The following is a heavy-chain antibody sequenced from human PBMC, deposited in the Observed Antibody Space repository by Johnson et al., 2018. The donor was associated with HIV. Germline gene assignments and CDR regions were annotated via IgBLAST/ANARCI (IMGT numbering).Heavy chain of an antibody. J-gene: IGHJ3*02. Sequence: QVQLVASGGGVVLPGRSLRLSCAASGFTFSNYAVHCVRQAPGKGLAWVAVMSSDGFNKYYADTVQGRFTISRDNSKNTLYLQMNSLRAEDTAVYYCARDQGGSSMRWLQSTGFAFDIWGQGTMLTVSS. CDR3: ARDQGGSSMRWLQSTGFAFDI. D-gene: IGHD5-24*01. CDR1: GFTFSNYA. V-gene: IGHV3-30*14. CDR2: MSSDGFNK.